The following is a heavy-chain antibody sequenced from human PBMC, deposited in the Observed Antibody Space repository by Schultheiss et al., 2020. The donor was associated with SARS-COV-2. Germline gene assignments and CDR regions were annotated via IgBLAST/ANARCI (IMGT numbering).Heavy chain of an antibody. CDR2: VYYSGST. D-gene: IGHD3-22*01. J-gene: IGHJ4*02. Sequence: SETLSLTCTVSGGSISSYYWTWIRQPPGKRLEWIGYVYYSGSTNYNPSLKSRVTTSVDTSKNQFSLRLSSVTAADTAVYYCASGQEYFYDSSGFLTRFDYWGQGTLVTVSS. CDR1: GGSISSYY. CDR3: ASGQEYFYDSSGFLTRFDY. V-gene: IGHV4-59*01.